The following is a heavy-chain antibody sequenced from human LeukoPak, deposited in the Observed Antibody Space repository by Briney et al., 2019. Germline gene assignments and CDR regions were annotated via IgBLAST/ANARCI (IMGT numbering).Heavy chain of an antibody. CDR3: TRRLSYYYYGMDV. V-gene: IGHV3-66*04. CDR2: IYSGGST. J-gene: IGHJ6*02. D-gene: IGHD2/OR15-2a*01. Sequence: PGGSLRLSCAASGFTVSSNYMSWVRQAPGKGLEWVSVIYSGGSTYYADSVKGRFTISRDNSKNTLYLQMNSLRAEDTAVYYCTRRLSYYYYGMDVWGQGTTVTVSS. CDR1: GFTVSSNY.